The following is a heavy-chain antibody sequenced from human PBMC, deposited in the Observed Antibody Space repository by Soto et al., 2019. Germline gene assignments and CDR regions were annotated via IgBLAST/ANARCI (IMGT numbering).Heavy chain of an antibody. CDR1: GFSLSTSGMR. Sequence: SGPTLVNPTQTLTLTCAFSGFSLSTSGMRGSWIRQPPGKALEWLARIDWDDDKFYSTSLKTRRTISKYTSKNQVVLTMTNMDPVDTATYSCARNGATVVNAFDIWGQGTMVTVSS. D-gene: IGHD4-17*01. CDR3: ARNGATVVNAFDI. CDR2: IDWDDDK. J-gene: IGHJ3*02. V-gene: IGHV2-70*04.